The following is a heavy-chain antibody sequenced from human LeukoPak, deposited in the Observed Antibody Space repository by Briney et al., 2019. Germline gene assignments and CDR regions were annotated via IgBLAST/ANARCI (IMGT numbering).Heavy chain of an antibody. CDR3: ARRVVVVAARDGWFDP. CDR2: INHSGST. J-gene: IGHJ5*02. V-gene: IGHV4-34*01. D-gene: IGHD2-15*01. Sequence: SETLSLTCAVYGGSFSGYYWSWIRQPPGKGLEWIGEINHSGSTNYNPSLKSRVTISVDTSKNQFSLKLSSVTAADTALYYCARRVVVVAARDGWFDPWGQGTLVTVSS. CDR1: GGSFSGYY.